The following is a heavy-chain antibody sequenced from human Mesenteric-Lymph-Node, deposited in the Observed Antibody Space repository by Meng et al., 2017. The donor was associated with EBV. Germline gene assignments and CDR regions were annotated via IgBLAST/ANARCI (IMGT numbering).Heavy chain of an antibody. Sequence: QVQHQQWGAGLLKPSENLSLTCAVYGGSFSGYYWSWIRQPPGKGLEWIGEINHSGSTNYNPSLKSRVTISVDTSKNQFSLKLSSVTAADTAVYYCARGRSYVSGVIDPWGQGTLVTVSS. V-gene: IGHV4-34*01. D-gene: IGHD3-16*01. CDR2: INHSGST. J-gene: IGHJ5*02. CDR1: GGSFSGYY. CDR3: ARGRSYVSGVIDP.